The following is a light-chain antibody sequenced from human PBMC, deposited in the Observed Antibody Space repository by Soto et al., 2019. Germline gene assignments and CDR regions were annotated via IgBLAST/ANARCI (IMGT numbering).Light chain of an antibody. V-gene: IGKV1-5*01. CDR2: DAS. CDR3: QQYNTYST. Sequence: DIQLTQSPSTLSAAVGDSVTITCRASQNILNLLAWYQQKPGKAPKPLIYDASTLKTGVPSRFSGSGSGSEFNFTITGLQPDDFATYFCQQYNTYSTFGQGTLLEIK. CDR1: QNILNL. J-gene: IGKJ5*01.